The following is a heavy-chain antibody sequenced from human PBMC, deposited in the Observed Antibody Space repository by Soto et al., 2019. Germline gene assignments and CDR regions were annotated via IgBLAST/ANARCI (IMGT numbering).Heavy chain of an antibody. Sequence: QVQLQESGPGLVKPSGTLSLTCAVSGGSISSSNWWSWVRQPPGKGLEWIGEIYHSGSTNYNPSLKSRVTISVDKSKNQFSLKLSSVPAADTAGYYCARVRVVPAAISPNGMDVWGQGPTVTVS. CDR1: GGSISSSNW. D-gene: IGHD2-2*01. V-gene: IGHV4-4*02. CDR3: ARVRVVPAAISPNGMDV. CDR2: IYHSGST. J-gene: IGHJ6*02.